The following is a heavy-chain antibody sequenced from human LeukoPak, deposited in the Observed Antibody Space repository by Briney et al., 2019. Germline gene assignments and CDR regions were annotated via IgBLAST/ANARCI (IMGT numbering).Heavy chain of an antibody. CDR1: GFTFSSYS. CDR3: ASAVAGLEFDY. J-gene: IGHJ4*02. V-gene: IGHV3-21*01. D-gene: IGHD6-19*01. Sequence: GGSLRLSCAASGFTFSSYSMNWVRQAPGKGLEWVSSISSSSSYIYYADSVKGRFTTSRDNAKNSLYLQMNSLRAEDTAVYYCASAVAGLEFDYWGQGTLVTVSS. CDR2: ISSSSSYI.